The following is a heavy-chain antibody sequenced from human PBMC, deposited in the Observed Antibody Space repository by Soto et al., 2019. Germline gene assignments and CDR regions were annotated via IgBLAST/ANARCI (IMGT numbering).Heavy chain of an antibody. Sequence: QVQLVQSGAEVKKPGSSVKVSCKASGGTFSSYAISWVRQAPGQGLEWMGGIIPIFGTANYAQKFQGRVTITADESTSTAYMELSGLRSEDTAVYYCARDYDFWSGLGVDVWGQGTTVTVSS. CDR2: IIPIFGTA. CDR1: GGTFSSYA. CDR3: ARDYDFWSGLGVDV. D-gene: IGHD3-3*01. J-gene: IGHJ6*02. V-gene: IGHV1-69*12.